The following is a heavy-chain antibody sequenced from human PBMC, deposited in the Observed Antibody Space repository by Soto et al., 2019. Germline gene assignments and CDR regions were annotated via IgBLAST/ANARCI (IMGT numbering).Heavy chain of an antibody. Sequence: GESLKISCKGSGYSFTNYWIAWVRQMPVKGLEWMGMIYPGDSDPRYSPSFQGQVTMSADKSISTAYLQWSSLKASDTAMYYCARLDSNTFSVYYGLDVWGQGTTVTVSS. J-gene: IGHJ6*02. CDR2: IYPGDSDP. V-gene: IGHV5-51*01. CDR1: GYSFTNYW. D-gene: IGHD6-13*01. CDR3: ARLDSNTFSVYYGLDV.